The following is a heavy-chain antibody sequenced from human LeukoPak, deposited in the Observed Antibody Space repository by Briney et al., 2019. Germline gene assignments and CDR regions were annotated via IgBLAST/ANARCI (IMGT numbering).Heavy chain of an antibody. Sequence: ASVKVSCKASGYTFTSYAMHWVRQAPGQRLEWMGWISAGNGNTKYSQEFQGRVTITRDTSASTAYMELSSLRSEDMAVYYCARAGGDGYNFPFLRDLYFDYWGQGTLVTVSS. CDR1: GYTFTSYA. J-gene: IGHJ4*02. CDR3: ARAGGDGYNFPFLRDLYFDY. CDR2: ISAGNGNT. D-gene: IGHD5-24*01. V-gene: IGHV1-3*03.